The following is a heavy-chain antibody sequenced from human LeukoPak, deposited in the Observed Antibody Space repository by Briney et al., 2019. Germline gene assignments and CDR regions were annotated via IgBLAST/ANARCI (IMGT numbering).Heavy chain of an antibody. CDR1: GGTFSSYA. CDR3: ARDRWGSSESFYYYYYMDV. J-gene: IGHJ6*03. D-gene: IGHD6-6*01. CDR2: IIPIFSTA. V-gene: IGHV1-69*06. Sequence: SVKASCKASGGTFSSYAISWVRQAPGQGLEWMGGIIPIFSTANYAQKFQGRVTLTADKSTSTAYMELSSLRSEDTAVYYCARDRWGSSESFYYYYYMDVWGKGTTVTVSS.